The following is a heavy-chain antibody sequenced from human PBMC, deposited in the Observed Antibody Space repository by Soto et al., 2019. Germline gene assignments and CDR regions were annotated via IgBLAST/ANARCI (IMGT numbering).Heavy chain of an antibody. CDR3: AKVSLGALTFTDYYYYGLDV. V-gene: IGHV3-23*01. CDR2: ISGGGGST. J-gene: IGHJ6*02. Sequence: PGGSLRLSCAASGFTFSTYARNWVRQAPGKGLEWVSAISGGGGSTYYADSVKGRVTISRDNSKNTLYLQMNSLRAEDTAVYYCAKVSLGALTFTDYYYYGLDVWGQGTTVTVSS. CDR1: GFTFSTYA. D-gene: IGHD1-26*01.